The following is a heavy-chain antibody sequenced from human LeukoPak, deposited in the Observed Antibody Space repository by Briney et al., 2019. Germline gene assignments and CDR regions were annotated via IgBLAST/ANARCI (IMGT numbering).Heavy chain of an antibody. CDR1: GFTFSSYA. J-gene: IGHJ6*02. Sequence: PGGSLRLSCAASGFTFSSYATHWVRQAPGKGLEWVAVISYDGSNKYYADSVKGRFTISRDNSKNTLYLQMNSLRAVDTAVYYCAKEQGAAYSSSWSRGGMDVWGQGTTVTVSS. CDR3: AKEQGAAYSSSWSRGGMDV. D-gene: IGHD6-13*01. V-gene: IGHV3-30-3*01. CDR2: ISYDGSNK.